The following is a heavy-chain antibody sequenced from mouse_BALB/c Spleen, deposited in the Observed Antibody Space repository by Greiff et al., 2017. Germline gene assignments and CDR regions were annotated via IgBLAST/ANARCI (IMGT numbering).Heavy chain of an antibody. J-gene: IGHJ4*01. Sequence: QVQLKESGPGLVAPSQSLSITCTVSGFSLSSYCVHWVRQPPGKGLEWLGMIWGGGSTDYNSALKSRLSISKNNSKSHVFLKMNSLQTDDTAMYYCASYGNYAAMDYWGQGTSVTVSS. D-gene: IGHD2-1*01. CDR3: ASYGNYAAMDY. CDR2: IWGGGST. CDR1: GFSLSSYC. V-gene: IGHV2-6-4*01.